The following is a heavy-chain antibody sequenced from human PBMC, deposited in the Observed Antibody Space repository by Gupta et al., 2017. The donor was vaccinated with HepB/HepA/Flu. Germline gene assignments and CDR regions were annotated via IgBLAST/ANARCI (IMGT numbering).Heavy chain of an antibody. CDR1: GYTFTSYY. CDR3: ARDYRGYCSSTSCYVEFDWFDP. V-gene: IGHV1-46*01. Sequence: QVQLVQSGAEVKKPGASVKVSCKASGYTFTSYYMHWVRQAPGQGLEWMGIINPSGGSTSYAQKFQGRVTMTRDTSTSTVYMELSSLRSEDTAVYYCARDYRGYCSSTSCYVEFDWFDPWGQGTLVTVSS. D-gene: IGHD2-2*03. J-gene: IGHJ5*02. CDR2: INPSGGST.